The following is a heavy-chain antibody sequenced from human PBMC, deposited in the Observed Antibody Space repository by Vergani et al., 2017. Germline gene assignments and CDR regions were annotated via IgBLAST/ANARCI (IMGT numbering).Heavy chain of an antibody. Sequence: EVQLVQSGAEVKKPGASLKISCKGSGYSFTSYWIGWVRQMPGKGLEWMGIIYPGDSDTIYSPSFQGQVTISAEKSISTAYLQWSSLKASDTAMYYCARSDMVRGMIQNYYYGMDVWGQGTTVTVSS. CDR2: IYPGDSDT. D-gene: IGHD3-10*01. J-gene: IGHJ6*02. V-gene: IGHV5-51*01. CDR3: ARSDMVRGMIQNYYYGMDV. CDR1: GYSFTSYW.